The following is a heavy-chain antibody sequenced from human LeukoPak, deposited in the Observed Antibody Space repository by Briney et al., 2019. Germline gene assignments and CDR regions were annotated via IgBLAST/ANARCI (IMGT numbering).Heavy chain of an antibody. CDR3: AKVASSAYYYPRFDY. CDR1: GFTFSSYD. J-gene: IGHJ4*02. V-gene: IGHV3-23*01. CDR2: ISDRGGST. Sequence: PGGSLRLSCAASGFTFSSYDMSWVRQAPGRGLEWVSVISDRGGSTYYAHSVKGRFTISRDNSKNTLYLQMNSLRAEDTAVYYCAKVASSAYYYPRFDYWGQGTLVTVSS. D-gene: IGHD3-22*01.